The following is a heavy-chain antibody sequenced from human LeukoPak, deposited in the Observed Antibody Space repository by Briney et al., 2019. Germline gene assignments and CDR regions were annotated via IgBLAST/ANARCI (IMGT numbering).Heavy chain of an antibody. Sequence: PSETLSLTCTVSGGSISSSSYYWVWIRQPPGKGLEWIGSIYYSGSTYYNPSLKSRVTISVDTSKNQFSLKLSSVTAADTAVYYCARFFLRYTIDYWGQGTLVTVSS. J-gene: IGHJ4*02. CDR1: GGSISSSSYY. CDR2: IYYSGST. V-gene: IGHV4-39*07. D-gene: IGHD3-3*01. CDR3: ARFFLRYTIDY.